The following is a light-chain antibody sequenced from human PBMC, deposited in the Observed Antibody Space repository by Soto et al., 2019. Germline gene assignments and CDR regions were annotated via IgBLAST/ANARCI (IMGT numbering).Light chain of an antibody. CDR1: QSISRY. V-gene: IGKV3-20*01. CDR3: QLYGGSHMFS. CDR2: AAS. Sequence: IVLTQSPGTLSLSPGERTTLSCRASQSISRYLAWYQQKPGQSPRLLIYAASSRATGIPDRFSGSGSGTDFTLTISRLEPEDFAVYYCQLYGGSHMFSFGQGTKLEIK. J-gene: IGKJ2*01.